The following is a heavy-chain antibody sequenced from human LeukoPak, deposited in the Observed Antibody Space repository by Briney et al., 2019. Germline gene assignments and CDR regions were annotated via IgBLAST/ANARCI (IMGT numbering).Heavy chain of an antibody. V-gene: IGHV3-23*01. CDR1: GLTFSSYA. Sequence: PGGSLRLSCAASGLTFSSYAMSWVRQAPGKGLEWVSAISASGDSTKYANSVKGRFTISRDNSKNTLYLQMNSLRAEDTAVYYCAKDGRDYGYFDYWGQGILVTVSS. CDR2: ISASGDST. J-gene: IGHJ4*02. CDR3: AKDGRDYGYFDY. D-gene: IGHD2-21*01.